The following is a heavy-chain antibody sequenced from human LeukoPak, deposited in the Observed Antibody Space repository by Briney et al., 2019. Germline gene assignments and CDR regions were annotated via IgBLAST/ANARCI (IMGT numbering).Heavy chain of an antibody. CDR2: ISGSGGST. CDR3: AKDGGNYPYYFDY. CDR1: GFTFSSYA. D-gene: IGHD1-26*01. J-gene: IGHJ4*02. Sequence: GGSLRLSCAASGFTFSSYAMSWVRQAPGEGLEWVSTISGSGGSTYYADSVKGRFTISRDNSNNTLYLQMNSPRAEDTAVYSCAKDGGNYPYYFDYWGQGTLVTVSS. V-gene: IGHV3-23*01.